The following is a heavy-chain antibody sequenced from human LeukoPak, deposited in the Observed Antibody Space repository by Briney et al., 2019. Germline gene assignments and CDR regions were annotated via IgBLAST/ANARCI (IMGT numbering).Heavy chain of an antibody. V-gene: IGHV1-18*03. CDR2: ISAFNGKT. CDR1: GYSFTRYG. CDR3: AKGGWYIDAEYFQH. Sequence: ASVKVSCKASGYSFTRYGISWVRQAPGQGLEWMGWISAFNGKTNYAQKFQGRVTMTTDTSTNTAYMELSRLRSDDMAVYYCAKGGWYIDAEYFQHWGQGTLVTVSS. J-gene: IGHJ1*01. D-gene: IGHD6-19*01.